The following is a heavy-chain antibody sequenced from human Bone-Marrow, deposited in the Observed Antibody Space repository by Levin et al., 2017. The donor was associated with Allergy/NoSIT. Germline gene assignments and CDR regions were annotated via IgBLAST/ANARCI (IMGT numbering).Heavy chain of an antibody. D-gene: IGHD1-7*01. J-gene: IGHJ6*02. Sequence: QAGGSLRLSCAASGFTFRNFEMNWVRQAAGKGLEWVSYISSSGASIYYADSLKGRFTVSRDNAKNSLYLHMNSLRAEDTAVYYCARISGITSFYYGMDVWGQGTTVTVSS. CDR3: ARISGITSFYYGMDV. V-gene: IGHV3-48*03. CDR1: GFTFRNFE. CDR2: ISSSGASI.